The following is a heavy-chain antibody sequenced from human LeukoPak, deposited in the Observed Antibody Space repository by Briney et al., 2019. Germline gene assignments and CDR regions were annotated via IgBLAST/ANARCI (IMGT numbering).Heavy chain of an antibody. CDR1: GFTFSSYW. Sequence: GGSLRLSCAASGFTFSSYWMHWVRQAPGKGLVWVSRISSDGRDTNYVDSMKGRFTISRDNAKNTLYLQMNSLRAEDTAVYYCARGLPTTYYDSSGSHFDYWGQGTLVTVSS. CDR3: ARGLPTTYYDSSGSHFDY. J-gene: IGHJ4*02. D-gene: IGHD3-22*01. V-gene: IGHV3-74*01. CDR2: ISSDGRDT.